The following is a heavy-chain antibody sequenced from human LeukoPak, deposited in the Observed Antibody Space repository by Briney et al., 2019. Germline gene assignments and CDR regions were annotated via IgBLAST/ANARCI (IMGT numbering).Heavy chain of an antibody. CDR1: GFDFTKYD. CDR2: IHSSGATI. CDR3: ARTSGSYYGHFDY. J-gene: IGHJ4*02. V-gene: IGHV3-48*02. Sequence: GGSLRLSCAASGFDFTKYDMNWIRQAPGKGLEWVSYIHSSGATIFYADSAKGRFTISRDNAKNSLYLQMNSLRDEDTAVYYCARTSGSYYGHFDYWGQGTLVTVSS. D-gene: IGHD1-26*01.